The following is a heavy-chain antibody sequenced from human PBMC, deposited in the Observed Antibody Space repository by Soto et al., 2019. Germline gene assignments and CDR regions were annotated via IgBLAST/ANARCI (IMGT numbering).Heavy chain of an antibody. CDR2: MNPYNGNT. V-gene: IGHV1-8*01. J-gene: IGHJ4*02. Sequence: ASVKGSCKASGSTFTTYDIHWVRQVTGQGLEWMGWMNPYNGNTGSTQKFQGRVTMTRNTSISTVYMELTSLRSEDTAVYYCARRKERSGPHYFDYWGQGSLVTVSS. CDR3: ARRKERSGPHYFDY. CDR1: GSTFTTYD. D-gene: IGHD6-25*01.